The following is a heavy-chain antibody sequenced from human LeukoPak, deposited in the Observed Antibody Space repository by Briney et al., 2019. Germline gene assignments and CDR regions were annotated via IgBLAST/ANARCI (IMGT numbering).Heavy chain of an antibody. J-gene: IGHJ4*02. V-gene: IGHV3-30*18. D-gene: IGHD6-19*01. CDR2: ISYDGNNK. CDR3: AKDLGVQWLVPYYFDY. Sequence: GRSLRLSCAGAGFTFSNYGMHWVRQAPGKGLEWVAVISYDGNNKYYAESVKGRFTISRDNSKNTLYLQMSSLRAEDTAVYYCAKDLGVQWLVPYYFDYWGQGTLVTVSS. CDR1: GFTFSNYG.